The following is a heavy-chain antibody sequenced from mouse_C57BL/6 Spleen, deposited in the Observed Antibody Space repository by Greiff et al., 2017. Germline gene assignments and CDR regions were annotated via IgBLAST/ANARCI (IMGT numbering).Heavy chain of an antibody. D-gene: IGHD1-1*01. Sequence: QVQLKQPGAELVMPGASVKLSCKASGYAFSSYWMHWVKQRPGQGLEWIGQIDPADGDTNYNGKFKGKSTLTADKSSSTAYMQLSSLSSEDSAVYFCARSGNYGSSYGYFDVWGTGTTVTVSS. CDR1: GYAFSSYW. CDR3: ARSGNYGSSYGYFDV. J-gene: IGHJ1*03. CDR2: IDPADGDT. V-gene: IGHV1-80*01.